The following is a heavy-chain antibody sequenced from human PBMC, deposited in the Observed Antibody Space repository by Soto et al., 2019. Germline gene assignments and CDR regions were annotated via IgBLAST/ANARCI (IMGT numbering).Heavy chain of an antibody. V-gene: IGHV3-48*02. CDR3: TRVHYNASSRTTGMDV. CDR2: ISRSSSSI. Sequence: GVLILSCAASGFTFSNYNMNWVLQAPGKGLEWVSYISRSSSSIYYADSVKGRFTISRDNAKNSLFLQMSSLRDEDTALYYCTRVHYNASSRTTGMDVWGQGTTVTVSS. J-gene: IGHJ6*02. CDR1: GFTFSNYN. D-gene: IGHD3-10*01.